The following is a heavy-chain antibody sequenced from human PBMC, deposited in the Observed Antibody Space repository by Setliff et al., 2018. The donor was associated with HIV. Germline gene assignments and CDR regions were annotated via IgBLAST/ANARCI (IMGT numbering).Heavy chain of an antibody. CDR2: IYHSGST. CDR1: GGSISGHY. J-gene: IGHJ4*02. Sequence: SETLSLTCSVSGGSISGHYWSWIRQPPGKGLEWIGYIYHSGSTDYNPSLKSRVTISIDTSENRFSLNLTSVTAADTALYYCARTSGYSGSWYPFDYWGQGTLVTVSS. CDR3: ARTSGYSGSWYPFDY. V-gene: IGHV4-59*11. D-gene: IGHD6-13*01.